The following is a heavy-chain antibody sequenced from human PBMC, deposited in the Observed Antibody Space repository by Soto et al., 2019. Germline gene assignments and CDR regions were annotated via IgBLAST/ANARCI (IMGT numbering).Heavy chain of an antibody. CDR1: GGSFSGYY. CDR2: INHSGST. D-gene: IGHD3-16*02. J-gene: IGHJ4*02. Sequence: SETLSLTCAVYGGSFSGYYWSWIRQPPGKGLEWIGEINHSGSTNYNPSLKSRVTISVDTSKNQFSLKLSSVTAADTAVYYCARRSPSKYYDYVWGSYRPSACFDYWGQGTLVTVSS. V-gene: IGHV4-34*01. CDR3: ARRSPSKYYDYVWGSYRPSACFDY.